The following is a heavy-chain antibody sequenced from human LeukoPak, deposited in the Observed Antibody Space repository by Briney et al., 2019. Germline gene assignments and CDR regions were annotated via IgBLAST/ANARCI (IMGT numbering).Heavy chain of an antibody. CDR1: GFTFDDYA. D-gene: IGHD1-26*01. CDR3: AKVGMGATFDY. J-gene: IGHJ4*02. CDR2: ISWDGGST. Sequence: GGSLRLSCAASGFTFDDYAMHWVRQAPGKGLEWVSLISWDGGSTYHADSVKGRFTISRDNSKNSLYLQMNSLRAEDTALYYCAKVGMGATFDYWGQGTLVTVSS. V-gene: IGHV3-43D*03.